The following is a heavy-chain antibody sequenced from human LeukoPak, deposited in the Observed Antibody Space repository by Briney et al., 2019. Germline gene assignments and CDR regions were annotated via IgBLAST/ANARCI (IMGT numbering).Heavy chain of an antibody. CDR1: GGSISSYY. CDR3: ARGHRRIFGVVHAFDI. D-gene: IGHD3-3*01. Sequence: SETLSLTCTVSGGSISSYYWSWIRQPPGKGLEWIGEINHSGSTNYNPSLKSRVTISVDTSKNQFSLKLSSVTAADTAVYYCARGHRRIFGVVHAFDIWGQGTMVTVSS. CDR2: INHSGST. V-gene: IGHV4-34*01. J-gene: IGHJ3*02.